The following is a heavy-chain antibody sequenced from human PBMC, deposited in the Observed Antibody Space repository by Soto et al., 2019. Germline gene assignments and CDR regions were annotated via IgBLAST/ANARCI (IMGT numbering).Heavy chain of an antibody. D-gene: IGHD3-10*01. Sequence: QVQLVESGGGVVQPGRSLRLSCAASGFPFTSYGMHWVREGPDKGLEWVAIISYDGSDKYYADSVKGRFTISRDNSTNTLSLQMNSLRPEDTALYYCVGGQYYFDYRGQGTLVIVSS. CDR3: VGGQYYFDY. V-gene: IGHV3-30*03. CDR1: GFPFTSYG. CDR2: ISYDGSDK. J-gene: IGHJ4*02.